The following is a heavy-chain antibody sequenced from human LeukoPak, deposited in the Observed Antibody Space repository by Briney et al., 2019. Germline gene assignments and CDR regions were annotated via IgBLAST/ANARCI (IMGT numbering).Heavy chain of an antibody. CDR2: IFYRGDT. V-gene: IGHV4-4*02. CDR3: ARGGPLPLDK. CDR1: GFTVSSSYM. D-gene: IGHD3-9*01. J-gene: IGHJ4*02. Sequence: GSLRLSCAASGFTVSSSYMSWVRQAPGKGLEWIGAIFYRGDTDYSPSLKSRIIISVDRSKNEVSLKLDSVTAADTAVYYCARGGPLPLDKWGPGTLVTVSS.